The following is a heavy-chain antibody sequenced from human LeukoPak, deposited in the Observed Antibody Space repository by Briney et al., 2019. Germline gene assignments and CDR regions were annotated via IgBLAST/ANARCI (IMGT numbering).Heavy chain of an antibody. J-gene: IGHJ4*02. Sequence: ASVKVSCKASGYTFTSYAVHWVRQAPGQRLEWMGLIYTGNGNTKYSQRFQGRVALTRDTSASTAYMELTSLRSEDTAVYYCASFPSSLYWGLGTLVTVSS. V-gene: IGHV1-3*04. CDR1: GYTFTSYA. CDR3: ASFPSSLY. CDR2: IYTGNGNT.